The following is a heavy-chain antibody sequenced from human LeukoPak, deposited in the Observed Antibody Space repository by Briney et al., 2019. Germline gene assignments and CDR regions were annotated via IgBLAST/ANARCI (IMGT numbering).Heavy chain of an antibody. J-gene: IGHJ1*01. CDR3: ARAEWMGYSGYEFQY. Sequence: ASVKVSCKASGYTFTSYGISWVRQAPGQGLEWMGWISAYNGNTNCAQKLQGRVTMTTDTSTSTAYMELRSLRSDDTAVYYCARAEWMGYSGYEFQYWGQGTLVTVSS. D-gene: IGHD5-12*01. CDR2: ISAYNGNT. CDR1: GYTFTSYG. V-gene: IGHV1-18*01.